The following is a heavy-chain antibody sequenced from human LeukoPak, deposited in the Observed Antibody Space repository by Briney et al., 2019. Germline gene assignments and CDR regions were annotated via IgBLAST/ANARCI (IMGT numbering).Heavy chain of an antibody. J-gene: IGHJ3*02. CDR3: AKALYYYDSSGYGGLKDAFDI. CDR2: ISGSGGST. V-gene: IGHV3-23*01. D-gene: IGHD3-22*01. Sequence: GGSLRLSCAASGFTFSSYAMSWVRQAPGKGLEWVSAISGSGGSTYYADSVKGRFTISRGNSKNTLYLQMNSLRAEDTAVYYCAKALYYYDSSGYGGLKDAFDIWGQETMVTVSS. CDR1: GFTFSSYA.